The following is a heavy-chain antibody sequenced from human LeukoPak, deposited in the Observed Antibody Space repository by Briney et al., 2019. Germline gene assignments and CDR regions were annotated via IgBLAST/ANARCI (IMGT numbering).Heavy chain of an antibody. V-gene: IGHV3-43D*04. CDR3: VKTSLRWLQTYYFDY. D-gene: IGHD5-24*01. Sequence: GGSLRLSCAASGFTFDVYALHWFRKPPGKGLKWVPLISWDGGNRYYPDSVKGRFTISRDNTKNSLYLKMNSLSADDTAFYYCVKTSLRWLQTYYFDYWGRGTLVSVSS. CDR1: GFTFDVYA. J-gene: IGHJ4*02. CDR2: ISWDGGNR.